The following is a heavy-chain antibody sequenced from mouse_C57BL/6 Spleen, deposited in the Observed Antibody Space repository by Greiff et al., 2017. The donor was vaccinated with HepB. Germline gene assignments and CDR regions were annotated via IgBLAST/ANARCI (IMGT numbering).Heavy chain of an antibody. J-gene: IGHJ2*01. D-gene: IGHD1-1*01. CDR2: IYPSDSET. Sequence: QVQLQQPGAELVRPGSSVKLSCKASGYTFTSYWMDWVKQRPGQGLEWIGNIYPSDSETHYNQKFKDKATLTVDKSSSTAYMQLSSLTSEDSAVYYCARAYYYGRVDYWGQGTTLTVSS. CDR1: GYTFTSYW. V-gene: IGHV1-61*01. CDR3: ARAYYYGRVDY.